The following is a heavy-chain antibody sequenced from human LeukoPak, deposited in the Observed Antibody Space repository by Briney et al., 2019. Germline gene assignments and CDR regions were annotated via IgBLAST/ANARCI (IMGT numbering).Heavy chain of an antibody. D-gene: IGHD4-17*01. Sequence: SETLSLTCTVSGGSISTYYWNWIRQPPGKGLEWIGYVSYNGSTNYNPALKSRVTISGDSSKNQFSLTLSSVTAADTAMYYCARGFKRTTVTTCSFDYWGQGTLVTVSS. CDR3: ARGFKRTTVTTCSFDY. J-gene: IGHJ4*02. V-gene: IGHV4-59*01. CDR1: GGSISTYY. CDR2: VSYNGST.